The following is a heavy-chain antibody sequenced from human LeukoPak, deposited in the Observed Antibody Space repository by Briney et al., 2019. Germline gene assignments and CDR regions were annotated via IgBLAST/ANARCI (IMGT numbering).Heavy chain of an antibody. V-gene: IGHV3-21*01. CDR3: ARDTSYYYDSSGYYQYYYMDV. CDR1: GFTFSSYS. Sequence: GGSLRLSCAASGFTFSSYSMNWVRQAPGKGLEWVSSISSSSSYIYYADSVKGRFTISRDNAKNSLYLQMNSLRAEDTAVYYCARDTSYYYDSSGYYQYYYMDVWGKGATVTISS. J-gene: IGHJ6*03. D-gene: IGHD3-22*01. CDR2: ISSSSSYI.